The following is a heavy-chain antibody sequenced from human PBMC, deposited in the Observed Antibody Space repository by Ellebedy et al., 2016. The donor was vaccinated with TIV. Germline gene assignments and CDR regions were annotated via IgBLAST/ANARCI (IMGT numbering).Heavy chain of an antibody. CDR1: GYSFTSYW. Sequence: GESLKISXKGSGYSFTSYWIGWVRQMPGKGLEWMGIIYPGDSDTRYSPSFQGQVTISADKSISTAYLQWSSLKASDTAMYYCARSSSSRGNYYYYYMDVWGKGTTVTVSS. CDR2: IYPGDSDT. V-gene: IGHV5-51*01. J-gene: IGHJ6*03. D-gene: IGHD6-6*01. CDR3: ARSSSSRGNYYYYYMDV.